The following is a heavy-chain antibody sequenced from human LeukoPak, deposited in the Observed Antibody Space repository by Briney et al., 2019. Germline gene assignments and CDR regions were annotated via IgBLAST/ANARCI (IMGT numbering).Heavy chain of an antibody. J-gene: IGHJ4*02. V-gene: IGHV4-34*01. CDR2: INHSGST. D-gene: IGHD3-10*01. CDR3: AINEYYYGSGFDY. Sequence: SETLSLTCAVYGGSFSGYYWSWIRQPPGKGLEWIGEINHSGSTNYNPSLKSRVTISVDTSKNQFSLKLSSVTAADTAVYYCAINEYYYGSGFDYWGQGTLVTVSS. CDR1: GGSFSGYY.